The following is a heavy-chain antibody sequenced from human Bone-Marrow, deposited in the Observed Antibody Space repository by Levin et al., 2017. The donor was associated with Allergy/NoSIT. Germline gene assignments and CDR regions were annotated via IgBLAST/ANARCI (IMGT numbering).Heavy chain of an antibody. CDR3: ARHATGEYYGPLGV. V-gene: IGHV4-39*01. CDR2: FYYSGST. CDR1: GGSITSSSYY. D-gene: IGHD3-10*01. J-gene: IGHJ6*04. Sequence: SETLSLTCTVSGGSITSSSYYWGWIRQSPGKGLEWIGSFYYSGSTYYNPSLMSRVTISVDTSKNQFSLKMSSVTAADTAVYYCARHATGEYYGPLGVWGKGTTVTVSS.